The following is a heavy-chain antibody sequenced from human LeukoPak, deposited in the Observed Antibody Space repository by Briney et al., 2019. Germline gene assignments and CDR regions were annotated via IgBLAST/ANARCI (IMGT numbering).Heavy chain of an antibody. J-gene: IGHJ4*02. CDR3: ARGRIARNPFFDY. D-gene: IGHD1-14*01. CDR2: IYHSGTT. Sequence: SETLSLTCAVSGVAISRGGYAWNWIRQPPGKGLEWIAYIYHSGTTYYNPSLKSRVTISVDTSKNQFSLKLSSVTSADSAVYYCARGRIARNPFFDYWGQGTLVTVSS. CDR1: GVAISRGGYA. V-gene: IGHV4-30-2*02.